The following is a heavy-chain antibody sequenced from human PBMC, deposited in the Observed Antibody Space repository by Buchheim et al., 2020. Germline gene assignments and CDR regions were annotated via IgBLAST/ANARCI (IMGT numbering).Heavy chain of an antibody. CDR2: ISYDGSNK. V-gene: IGHV3-30*18. CDR1: GFTFSSYG. J-gene: IGHJ4*02. D-gene: IGHD6-13*01. Sequence: QVQLVESGGGVVQPGRSLRLSCAASGFTFSSYGMHWVRQAPGKGLEWVAVISYDGSNKYYADSVKGRFTISRDNSKNTLYLQINSLRAEDTAVYYCAKDIDWQQLAGRDYWGQGTL. CDR3: AKDIDWQQLAGRDY.